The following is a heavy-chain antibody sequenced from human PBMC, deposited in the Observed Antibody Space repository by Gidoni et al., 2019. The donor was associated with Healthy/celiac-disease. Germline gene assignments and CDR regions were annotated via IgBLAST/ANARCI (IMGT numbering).Heavy chain of an antibody. CDR3: ARPSRLGAFDI. V-gene: IGHV4-39*01. CDR2: ST. Sequence: STYYNPSLKSRVTISVDTSKNQFSLKLSSVTAADTAVYYCARPSRLGAFDIWGQGTMVTVSS. J-gene: IGHJ3*02.